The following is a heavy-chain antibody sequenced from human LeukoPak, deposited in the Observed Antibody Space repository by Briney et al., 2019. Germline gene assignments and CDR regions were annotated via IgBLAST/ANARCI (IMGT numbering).Heavy chain of an antibody. V-gene: IGHV6-1*01. CDR2: TYYRSKWYN. CDR1: GDSVSSNSAA. J-gene: IGHJ5*02. CDR3: ARGLVVVPAAIPNWFDP. Sequence: SQTLSLTCAISGDSVSSNSAAWNWIRQSPSRGLEWLGRTYYRSKWYNDYAVSVKSRITINPDTSKNQFSLQLNSVTPEDTAVYYCARGLVVVPAAIPNWFDPWGQGTLVTVPS. D-gene: IGHD2-2*01.